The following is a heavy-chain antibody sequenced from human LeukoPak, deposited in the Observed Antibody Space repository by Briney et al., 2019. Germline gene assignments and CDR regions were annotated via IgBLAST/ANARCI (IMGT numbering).Heavy chain of an antibody. CDR1: GFTFSMYE. V-gene: IGHV3-48*03. J-gene: IGHJ4*02. CDR2: ISSSGSTT. CDR3: ARVTSYLHYFDN. Sequence: PGGSLRLSCAASGFTFSMYEMNWVRQAPGKGLEGVSYISSSGSTTYYADSMKGRFTISRDNAKKSLSLQMNSLRAEDTAVYYCARVTSYLHYFDNWGQGTLVTVSS. D-gene: IGHD2-2*01.